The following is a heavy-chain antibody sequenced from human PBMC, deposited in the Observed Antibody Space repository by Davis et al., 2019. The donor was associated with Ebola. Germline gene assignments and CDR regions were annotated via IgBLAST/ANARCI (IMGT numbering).Heavy chain of an antibody. V-gene: IGHV3-7*03. CDR3: ARDPILDGSGWYSRYYYYGMDV. J-gene: IGHJ6*02. CDR1: GFTFSSYW. D-gene: IGHD6-19*01. CDR2: IKQDGSEK. Sequence: GESLKISCAASGFTFSSYWMSWVRQAPGKGLEWVANIKQDGSEKYYVDSVKGRFTISRDNAKNSLYLQMNSLRAEDTAVYYCARDPILDGSGWYSRYYYYGMDVWGQGTTVTVSS.